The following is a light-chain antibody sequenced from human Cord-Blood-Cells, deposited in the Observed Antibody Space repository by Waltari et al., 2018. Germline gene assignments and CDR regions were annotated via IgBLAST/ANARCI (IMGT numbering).Light chain of an antibody. CDR2: DVS. J-gene: IGLJ2*01. Sequence: QSALTQPRSVSGSPGQPVPIPCTGTRIDVGGYNYVSWYQQHPGKAPKLMIYDVSKRPSGVPDRFSGSKSGNTASLTISGLQAEDEADYYCCSYAGSYTLVFGGGTKLTVL. CDR1: RIDVGGYNY. CDR3: CSYAGSYTLV. V-gene: IGLV2-11*01.